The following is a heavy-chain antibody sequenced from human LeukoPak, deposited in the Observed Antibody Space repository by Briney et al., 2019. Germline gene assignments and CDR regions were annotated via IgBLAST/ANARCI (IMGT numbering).Heavy chain of an antibody. CDR3: ARRTRYYYYMDV. CDR1: GGSFSGYY. Sequence: SETLSLTCAVYGGSFSGYYWSWIRQPPGKGLEWIGEINHSGSTNYNPSLKSRVTISVDTSKNQFSLKLSSVTAADTAVYYCARRTRYYYYMDVWGKGTTVTISS. J-gene: IGHJ6*03. V-gene: IGHV4-34*01. CDR2: INHSGST.